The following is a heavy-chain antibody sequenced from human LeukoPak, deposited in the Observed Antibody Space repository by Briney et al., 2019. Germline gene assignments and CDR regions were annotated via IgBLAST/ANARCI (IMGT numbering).Heavy chain of an antibody. CDR3: AAEDVEALVYGSGSYYKE. J-gene: IGHJ4*02. Sequence: GASVTVSCKATGHTVTDPYLHWVRQAPGQGLEWLGWINPNRGGTNYPPRFQGRVIMTRDTSITTAYMELKRLTSDDTAVYFCAAEDVEALVYGSGSYYKEWGQGTLVTVSS. CDR1: GHTVTDPY. D-gene: IGHD3-10*01. CDR2: INPNRGGT. V-gene: IGHV1-2*02.